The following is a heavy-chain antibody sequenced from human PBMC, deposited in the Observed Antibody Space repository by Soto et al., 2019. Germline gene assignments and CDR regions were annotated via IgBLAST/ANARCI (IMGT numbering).Heavy chain of an antibody. V-gene: IGHV4-59*01. J-gene: IGHJ4*02. CDR3: ARDREYNASSGLYFDY. CDR2: IYYGWNT. CDR1: GGSISDYY. Sequence: SETLSLTCTVSGGSISDYYWSGIRQPPGKGLEWIGYIYYGWNTNYNPSLKSRVTISVDTSKSQFSLTLISVTAEDTAVYYCARDREYNASSGLYFDYWGQGTLVTASS. D-gene: IGHD3-22*01.